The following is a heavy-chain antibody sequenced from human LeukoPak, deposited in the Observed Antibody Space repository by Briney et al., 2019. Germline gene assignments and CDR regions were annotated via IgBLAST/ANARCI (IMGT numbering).Heavy chain of an antibody. V-gene: IGHV3-23*01. CDR2: ISGSDSST. CDR1: GFTFSSSA. CDR3: AKDSAFYYIDV. D-gene: IGHD3-10*01. J-gene: IGHJ6*03. Sequence: GGSLRLSCAASGFTFSSSAMSWVRQAPGKGLQWVSTISGSDSSTYYADSVKGRFTISRDNSKNTLYLQMNSLKGDDTAVYYCAKDSAFYYIDVWGKGTTVIISS.